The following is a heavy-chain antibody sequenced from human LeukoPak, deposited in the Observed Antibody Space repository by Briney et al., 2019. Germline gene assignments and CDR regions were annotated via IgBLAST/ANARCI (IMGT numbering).Heavy chain of an antibody. D-gene: IGHD2-2*01. CDR2: IIPVFGTA. Sequence: ASVKVSCKASGYTFTGYYMHWVRQAPGQGLEWMGGIIPVFGTANYAQKFQGRVTITADESTSTAYMELSSLRSEDTAVYYCARVQVVVPAAMPHWYFDLWGRGTLVTVSS. CDR3: ARVQVVVPAAMPHWYFDL. J-gene: IGHJ2*01. V-gene: IGHV1-69*13. CDR1: GYTFTGYY.